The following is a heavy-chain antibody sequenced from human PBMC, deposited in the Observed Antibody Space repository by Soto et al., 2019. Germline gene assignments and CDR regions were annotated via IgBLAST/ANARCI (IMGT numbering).Heavy chain of an antibody. D-gene: IGHD6-13*01. Sequence: QVQLQESGPGLVKPSGTLSLTCAVSSGSISSSNWWSWVRQPPGKGLEWIGEIYHSGSTNYNPSLKRRVTISVDKSKNQFSLKLSYVTAADTAVYYCARSAGGYSSSWYPPDAFDIWGQGTMVTVSS. J-gene: IGHJ3*02. CDR2: IYHSGST. CDR1: SGSISSSNW. V-gene: IGHV4-4*02. CDR3: ARSAGGYSSSWYPPDAFDI.